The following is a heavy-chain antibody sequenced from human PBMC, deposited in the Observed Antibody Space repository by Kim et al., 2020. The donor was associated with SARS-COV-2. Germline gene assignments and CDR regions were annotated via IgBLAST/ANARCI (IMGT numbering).Heavy chain of an antibody. CDR2: INHSGST. Sequence: SETLSLTCAVYGGSFSGYYWSWIRQPPGKGLEWIGEINHSGSTNYNPSLKSRVTISVDTSKNQFSLKLSSVTAADTAVYYCARGIWTTYNWNYRSLVRFDPWGQGTLVTVSS. D-gene: IGHD1-7*01. V-gene: IGHV4-34*01. CDR3: ARGIWTTYNWNYRSLVRFDP. CDR1: GGSFSGYY. J-gene: IGHJ5*02.